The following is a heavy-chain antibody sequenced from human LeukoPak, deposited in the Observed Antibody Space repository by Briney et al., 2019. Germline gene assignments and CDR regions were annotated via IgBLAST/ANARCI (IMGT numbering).Heavy chain of an antibody. CDR1: GGSISSYY. J-gene: IGHJ5*02. D-gene: IGHD3-3*01. V-gene: IGHV4-59*01. CDR2: IYYSGST. Sequence: PSETLSLTCTVSGGSISSYYWSWIRQPPGKGLEWIGYIYYSGSTNYNPSLKSRVTISVDTSKNQFSLKLSSVTAADTAVYYCARAGLVVILRPSWFDPWGQGTLVTVSS. CDR3: ARAGLVVILRPSWFDP.